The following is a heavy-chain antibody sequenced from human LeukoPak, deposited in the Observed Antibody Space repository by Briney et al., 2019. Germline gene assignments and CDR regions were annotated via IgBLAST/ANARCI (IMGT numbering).Heavy chain of an antibody. CDR3: ARVGSGLRYFDWLLYYDY. Sequence: SETLSLTRAVYGGSFSGYYWSWIRQPPGKGLEWIGEINHSGSTNYNPSLKSRVTISVDTSKNQFSLKLSSVTAADTAVYYCARVGSGLRYFDWLLYYDYWGQGTLVTVSS. CDR2: INHSGST. CDR1: GGSFSGYY. J-gene: IGHJ4*02. V-gene: IGHV4-34*01. D-gene: IGHD3-9*01.